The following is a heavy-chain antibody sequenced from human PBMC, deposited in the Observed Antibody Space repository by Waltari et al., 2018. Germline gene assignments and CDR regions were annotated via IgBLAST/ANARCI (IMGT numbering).Heavy chain of an antibody. CDR2: FYREEGET. V-gene: IGHV1-24*01. D-gene: IGHD2-15*01. Sequence: QVQLVQSGAEVKKPGASVKVSCKVSGYTLTELSMHWVRQAPGKGLEWMGGFYREEGETIYAQKFQGRVTMTEDTSTDTAYMELSSRRSEDTAVYYCATVHLGPGTTGWYGSFDYWGQGTLVTVSS. CDR3: ATVHLGPGTTGWYGSFDY. CDR1: GYTLTELS. J-gene: IGHJ4*02.